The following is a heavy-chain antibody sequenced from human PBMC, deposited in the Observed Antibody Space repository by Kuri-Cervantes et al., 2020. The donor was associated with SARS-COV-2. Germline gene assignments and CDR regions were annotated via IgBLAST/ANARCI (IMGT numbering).Heavy chain of an antibody. V-gene: IGHV1-69*13. CDR1: GGTFPTFA. D-gene: IGHD6-6*01. CDR3: AQTIPARRRSPGDFYLYYMDV. Sequence: VQGYCKASGGTFPTFAISWVRAAPGQGLEWMGGIIPAFGTTNNAQRLQGRVTISADEARSTVYMELSSPTFEDTAIYYCAQTIPARRRSPGDFYLYYMDVWGKGTSVTVSS. J-gene: IGHJ6*03. CDR2: IIPAFGTT.